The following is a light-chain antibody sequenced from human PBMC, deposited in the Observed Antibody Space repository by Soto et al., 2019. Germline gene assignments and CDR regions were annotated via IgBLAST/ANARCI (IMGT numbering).Light chain of an antibody. CDR1: QSITNR. V-gene: IGKV1-5*01. Sequence: DIQMTQSPSTLSASVGNRVAITCRASQSITNRLAWYQLKPGKGPKVLIYDALNLESGVPSRYSGSGYGTDFPRTSSRLQPDDFETGYCEHYNSYSEAFCQGTKVDIK. CDR2: DAL. J-gene: IGKJ1*01. CDR3: EHYNSYSEA.